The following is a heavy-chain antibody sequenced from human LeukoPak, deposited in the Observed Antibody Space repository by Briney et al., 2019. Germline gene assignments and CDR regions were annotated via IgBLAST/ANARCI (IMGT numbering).Heavy chain of an antibody. J-gene: IGHJ4*02. CDR2: IRSKAYGGTT. D-gene: IGHD3-3*01. Sequence: PGGSLRLSCTASGFTFGDYAMSWVRQAPGKGLEWVGFIRSKAYGGTTEYAASVKGRFTISRGDSKSIAYLQMNSLKTEDTAVYYCTRGGGAYYDFWSGYLYYFDYWGQGTLVTVSS. CDR1: GFTFGDYA. CDR3: TRGGGAYYDFWSGYLYYFDY. V-gene: IGHV3-49*04.